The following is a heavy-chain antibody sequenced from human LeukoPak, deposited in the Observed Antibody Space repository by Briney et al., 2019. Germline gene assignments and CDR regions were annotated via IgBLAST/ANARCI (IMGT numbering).Heavy chain of an antibody. CDR2: IDWDDDK. CDR3: ARIAAAGRGTDY. V-gene: IGHV2-70*11. Sequence: SGPALVKPTQTLTLTCTFSGFSLSTSGMCVSWIRQPPGKALEWLARIDWDDDKYYSTSLKTRLTISKDTSKNQVVLTMTNMNPVDTAAYYCARIAAAGRGTDYWGQGTLVTVSS. CDR1: GFSLSTSGMC. J-gene: IGHJ4*02. D-gene: IGHD6-13*01.